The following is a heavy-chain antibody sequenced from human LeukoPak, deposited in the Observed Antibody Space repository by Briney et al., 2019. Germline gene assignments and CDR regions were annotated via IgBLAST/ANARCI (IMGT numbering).Heavy chain of an antibody. CDR2: ISGSGGST. CDR1: GFTFSSYA. CDR3: AKFRRDATYYFDY. D-gene: IGHD2-15*01. V-gene: IGHV3-23*01. J-gene: IGHJ4*02. Sequence: QPGGSLRLSCAASGFTFSSYAMHWVRQAPGKGLEWVSAISGSGGSTYYADSVKGRFTISRDNSKNTLYLQMNSLRAEDTAVYYCAKFRRDATYYFDYWGQGTLVTVSS.